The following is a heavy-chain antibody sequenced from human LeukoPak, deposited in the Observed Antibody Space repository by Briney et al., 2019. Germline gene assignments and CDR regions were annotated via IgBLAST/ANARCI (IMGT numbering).Heavy chain of an antibody. CDR2: IIPIFGTA. CDR1: GGTFSSYA. Sequence: GASVKVSCKASGGTFSSYAISWVRQAPGQGLEWMGGIIPIFGTANYAQKFQGRVTITADESTSTAYMELSSLRSEDTAVYYCARDLGQWQWLVLGVMDVWGQGTTVTVSS. J-gene: IGHJ6*02. D-gene: IGHD6-19*01. CDR3: ARDLGQWQWLVLGVMDV. V-gene: IGHV1-69*13.